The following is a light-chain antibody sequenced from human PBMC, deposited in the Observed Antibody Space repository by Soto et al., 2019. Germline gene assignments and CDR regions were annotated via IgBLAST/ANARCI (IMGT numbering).Light chain of an antibody. CDR2: EVS. CDR1: SSDVGGYNY. Sequence: QSVLTQPASVSGSPGQSITISCTGTSSDVGGYNYVSWYQQHPGKAPKLMIYEVSNRPSGVSNRFSGSKSGNTASLTISGLQADDEADYYCTSYTSSSTLVFGGGTKHTVL. J-gene: IGLJ2*01. V-gene: IGLV2-14*01. CDR3: TSYTSSSTLV.